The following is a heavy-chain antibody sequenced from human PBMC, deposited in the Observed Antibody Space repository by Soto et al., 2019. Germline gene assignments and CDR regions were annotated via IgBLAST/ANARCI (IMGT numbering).Heavy chain of an antibody. J-gene: IGHJ4*02. CDR3: AKEYGYYDSSGGTDY. V-gene: IGHV3-23*01. D-gene: IGHD3-22*01. CDR2: ISGSGGST. Sequence: PGGSLRLSCAASGFTFSSYAMSWVRQAPGKGLEWVSAISGSGGSTYYADSAKGRFTISRDNSKNTLYLQMNSLRAEDTAVYYCAKEYGYYDSSGGTDYWGQGTLVTVSS. CDR1: GFTFSSYA.